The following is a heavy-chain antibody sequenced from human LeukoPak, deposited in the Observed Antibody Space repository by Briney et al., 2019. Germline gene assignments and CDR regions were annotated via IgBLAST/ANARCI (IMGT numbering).Heavy chain of an antibody. D-gene: IGHD2-2*01. CDR2: INWNGGST. CDR1: GFTFDDYG. V-gene: IGHV3-20*04. Sequence: GGSLRLSCAASGFTFDDYGMSWVRQAPGKGLEWVSGINWNGGSTGYADSVKGRFTISRDNAKNSLYLQMNSLRAEDTALYYCARLAILGYCSSTSCYPPAFDYWGQGTLVTVSS. CDR3: ARLAILGYCSSTSCYPPAFDY. J-gene: IGHJ4*02.